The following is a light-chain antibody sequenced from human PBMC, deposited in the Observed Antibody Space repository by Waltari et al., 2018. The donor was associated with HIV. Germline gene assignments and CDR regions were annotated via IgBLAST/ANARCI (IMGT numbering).Light chain of an antibody. CDR2: EVS. J-gene: IGLJ1*01. Sequence: QSALTQPASVSGSPGQSTTISCTGTSSDVGGYNYVSWYQQHPGKAPKFMIYEVSNRPSGVSKRFSGSKSGNTASLTISGLQAEDEADYYCSSYTSTSTGVFGTGTKVTVL. V-gene: IGLV2-14*01. CDR1: SSDVGGYNY. CDR3: SSYTSTSTGV.